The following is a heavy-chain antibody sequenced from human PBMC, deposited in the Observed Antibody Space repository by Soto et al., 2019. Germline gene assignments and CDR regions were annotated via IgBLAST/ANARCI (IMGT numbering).Heavy chain of an antibody. CDR1: GGSISSGGYY. J-gene: IGHJ3*02. CDR2: IYYTGST. V-gene: IGHV4-31*03. D-gene: IGHD3-16*01. Sequence: QVQLQESGPGLVKPSQILSLTCTVSGGSISSGGYYWSWIRQHPGKGLEWIGYIYYTGSTYYNPSLKIRVTISADTSKNQFSLKLSSVTAADTAVYYCARDPERTGGAFDIWCQGTMVTVSS. CDR3: ARDPERTGGAFDI.